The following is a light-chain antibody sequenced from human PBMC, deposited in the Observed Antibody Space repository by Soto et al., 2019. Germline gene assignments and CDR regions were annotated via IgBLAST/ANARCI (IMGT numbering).Light chain of an antibody. V-gene: IGKV3-20*01. CDR1: QSVTSSY. CDR2: DAS. J-gene: IGKJ4*01. Sequence: EIVLTQSPGTLSLSPGERATLSCRASQSVTSSYLAWYQQKPGQAPRLLFYDASSRATGIPDRFSGSGSGTDFTLTISRVEPEDFAVYYCQQYSYSLTFGGGTKVEIK. CDR3: QQYSYSLT.